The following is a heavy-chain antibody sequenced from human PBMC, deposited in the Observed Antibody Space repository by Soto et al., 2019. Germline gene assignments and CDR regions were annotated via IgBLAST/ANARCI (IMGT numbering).Heavy chain of an antibody. V-gene: IGHV4-34*01. Sequence: PSETLSLTCAVSGGSFSGYYWSWIRQPPGKGLEWIGEINHSGSTNYNPSLKSRVTISVDTSKNQFSLKLSSVTAADTAVYYCARSIVVVPAARGSWFDPWGQGTLVTVSS. CDR2: INHSGST. D-gene: IGHD2-2*01. J-gene: IGHJ5*02. CDR3: ARSIVVVPAARGSWFDP. CDR1: GGSFSGYY.